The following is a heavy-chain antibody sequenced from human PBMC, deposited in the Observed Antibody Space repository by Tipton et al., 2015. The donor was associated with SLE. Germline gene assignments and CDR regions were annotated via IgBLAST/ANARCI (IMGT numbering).Heavy chain of an antibody. CDR1: GFTFITYN. J-gene: IGHJ4*01. CDR3: AKDGSAGDWPLYYFDS. V-gene: IGHV3-21*04. Sequence: SLRLSCAASGFTFITYNMNWVRQAPGKGLEWVSSISSSSSYIYYADSVKGRFTISRDNSKNTLYLQMNSLRPEDAAVYYCAKDGSAGDWPLYYFDSWGHGTLVTVSS. CDR2: ISSSSSYI. D-gene: IGHD3-10*01.